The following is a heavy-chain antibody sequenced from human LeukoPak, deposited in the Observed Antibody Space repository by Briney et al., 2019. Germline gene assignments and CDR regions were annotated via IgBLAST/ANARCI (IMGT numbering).Heavy chain of an antibody. J-gene: IGHJ5*02. D-gene: IGHD3-22*01. CDR3: ARDGYYYDSSGYRFDA. Sequence: SETLSLTCTVSGGSISSYYWSWIRQPAGKGLEWIGRMHTSGSTNYNPSLKSRVTMSVDTSKNKFSLKLTSVTAADTAVYYCARDGYYYDSSGYRFDAWGQGTLVTVSS. CDR1: GGSISSYY. CDR2: MHTSGST. V-gene: IGHV4-4*07.